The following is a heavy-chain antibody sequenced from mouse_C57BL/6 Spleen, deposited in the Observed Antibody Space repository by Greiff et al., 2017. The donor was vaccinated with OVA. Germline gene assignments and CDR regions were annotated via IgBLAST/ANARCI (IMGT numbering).Heavy chain of an antibody. D-gene: IGHD3-1*01. J-gene: IGHJ4*01. V-gene: IGHV1-72*01. Sequence: QVQLKQPGAELVKPGASVKLSCKASGYTFTSYWMHWVKQRPGRGLEWIGRIDPNSGGTKYNEKFKSKATLTVDKPSSTAYMQLSSLTSEDSAVYYCARRRAVGYYAMDYWGQGTSVTVSS. CDR3: ARRRAVGYYAMDY. CDR2: IDPNSGGT. CDR1: GYTFTSYW.